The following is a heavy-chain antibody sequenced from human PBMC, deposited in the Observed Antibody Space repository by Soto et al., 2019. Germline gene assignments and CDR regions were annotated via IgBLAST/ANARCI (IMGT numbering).Heavy chain of an antibody. CDR1: GCPSRSYS. V-gene: IGHV3-23*01. CDR2: ISGSGGST. CDR3: AKQLYDSRGGFDY. D-gene: IGHD3-22*01. Sequence: PGGSLKVSCAVSGCPSRSYSRSLVRKPPGKGLEWVSAISGSGGSTYYADSVKGRFTVSRDNSKNTLYLQMNSLRAEDTAVYYCAKQLYDSRGGFDYWGQGTLVTVSS. J-gene: IGHJ4*02.